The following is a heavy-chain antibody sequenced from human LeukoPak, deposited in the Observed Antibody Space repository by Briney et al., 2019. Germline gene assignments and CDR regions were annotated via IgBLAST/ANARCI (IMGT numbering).Heavy chain of an antibody. Sequence: GGSLRLSCAASGFTFSSYAMHWVRQAPGKGLEWVAVISYDGSNKYYADSVKGRFTISRDNSKNTLYLQMNSLRVEDTAVNYCARVISWSTKAFDIWGQGTMVTVSS. D-gene: IGHD6-13*01. V-gene: IGHV3-30-3*01. CDR1: GFTFSSYA. J-gene: IGHJ3*02. CDR2: ISYDGSNK. CDR3: ARVISWSTKAFDI.